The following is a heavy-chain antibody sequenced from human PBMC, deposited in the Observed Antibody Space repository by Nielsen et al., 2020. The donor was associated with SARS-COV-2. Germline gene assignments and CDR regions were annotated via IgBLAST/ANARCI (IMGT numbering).Heavy chain of an antibody. CDR1: GYTFTSYD. D-gene: IGHD3-10*01. V-gene: IGHV1-8*01. CDR3: ARGSGLLWFGKDNWFDP. J-gene: IGHJ5*02. CDR2: MNPNSGDT. Sequence: ASVKVSCKASGYTFTSYDINWVRQATGQGLEWMGWMNPNSGDTGYAQKFQGRVTMTRNTSISTAYMELNSLRSEDAAVYYCARGSGLLWFGKDNWFDPWGQGTLVTVSS.